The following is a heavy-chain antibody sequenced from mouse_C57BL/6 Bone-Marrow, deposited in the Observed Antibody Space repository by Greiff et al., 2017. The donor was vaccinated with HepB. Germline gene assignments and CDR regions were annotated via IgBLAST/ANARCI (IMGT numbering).Heavy chain of an antibody. J-gene: IGHJ1*03. CDR3: ATSLITTVVATPHWYVDV. CDR1: GYSFTGYY. D-gene: IGHD1-1*01. Sequence: EVQLQQSGPELVKPGASVKISCKASGYSFTGYYMNWVKQSPEKSLEWIGEINPSTGGTTYNQKFKAKATLTVDKSSSTAYMQLKSLTSEDSAVYYCATSLITTVVATPHWYVDVWGTGTTVTVSS. V-gene: IGHV1-42*01. CDR2: INPSTGGT.